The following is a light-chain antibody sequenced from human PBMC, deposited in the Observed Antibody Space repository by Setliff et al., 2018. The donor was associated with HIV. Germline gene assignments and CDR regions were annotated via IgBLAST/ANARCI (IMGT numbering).Light chain of an antibody. V-gene: IGLV2-14*01. CDR1: RTDVGNYNC. CDR2: EVS. Sequence: QSVLTQSASVSGSPGQSITISCAGTRTDVGNYNCVSWYQQHPGKAPKLLIHEVSYRPSGVSTRFSGSKSGNTASLTISGLQAEDEADYYCCSNTGSNTYVFGTGTKVTVL. CDR3: CSNTGSNTYV. J-gene: IGLJ1*01.